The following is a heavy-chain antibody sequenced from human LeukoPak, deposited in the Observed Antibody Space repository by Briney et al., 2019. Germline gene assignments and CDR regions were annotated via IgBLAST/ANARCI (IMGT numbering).Heavy chain of an antibody. V-gene: IGHV3-7*01. CDR3: VRSIDY. CDR1: GFTFRDYW. CDR2: ISPDGSAT. Sequence: GGSRRLSCVASGFTFRDYWMAWVRQAPGKGLDWAANISPDGSATFYVDSVKGRFTISRDNTKNSLYLQMNNVGVEDTAVYYCVRSIDYWGQGTLVTVSS. J-gene: IGHJ4*02.